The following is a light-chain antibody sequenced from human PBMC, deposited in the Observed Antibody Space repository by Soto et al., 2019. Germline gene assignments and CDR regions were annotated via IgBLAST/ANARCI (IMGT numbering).Light chain of an antibody. CDR2: DAS. Sequence: EIMLTQSPATLSLSPGERATLSCRASQSVSSYLAWYQQKPGQAPRLLIYDASNRATGIPARFSGSGSGTDFTLTISSLEPEDFAVYYCQQRSNWPWTFGQGTKVEI. J-gene: IGKJ1*01. V-gene: IGKV3-11*01. CDR1: QSVSSY. CDR3: QQRSNWPWT.